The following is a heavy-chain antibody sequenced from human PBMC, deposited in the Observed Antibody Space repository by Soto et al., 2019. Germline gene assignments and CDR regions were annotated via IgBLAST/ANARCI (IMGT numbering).Heavy chain of an antibody. CDR2: INAGNGNT. J-gene: IGHJ4*02. V-gene: IGHV1-3*01. D-gene: IGHD3-10*01. CDR1: GYTFTSYA. CDR3: ARDFSPLEKSVRGVIGY. Sequence: QVQLVQSGAEVKKPGASVKVSCKASGYTFTSYAMHWVRQAPGQRLEWMGWINAGNGNTKYSQKFQGRVTITRDTSASTAYMELSSLRSEDTAVYYCARDFSPLEKSVRGVIGYWGQGTLVTVSS.